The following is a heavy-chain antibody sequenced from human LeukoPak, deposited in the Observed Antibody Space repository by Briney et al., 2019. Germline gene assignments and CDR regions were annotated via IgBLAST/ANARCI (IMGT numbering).Heavy chain of an antibody. Sequence: SQTLSLTCTVSGGSISSSSYYWGWIRQPPGKGLEWIGSIYYSGSTCYNPSLKSRVTISVDTSKNQFSLKLSSVTAADTAVYYCARNLTGYWYFDLWGRGTLVTVSS. CDR2: IYYSGST. CDR1: GGSISSSSYY. D-gene: IGHD4/OR15-4a*01. J-gene: IGHJ2*01. CDR3: ARNLTGYWYFDL. V-gene: IGHV4-39*01.